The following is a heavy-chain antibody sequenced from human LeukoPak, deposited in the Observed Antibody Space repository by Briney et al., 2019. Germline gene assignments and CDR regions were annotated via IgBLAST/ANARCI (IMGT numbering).Heavy chain of an antibody. CDR3: ARDGGYSNPYYYYYYYMDV. Sequence: SSETLSLTCAVSGGSISSSNWWSWVRQPPGKGLEWIGEIYHSGSTNYNPSLKSRVTISVDTSKNQFSLKLSSVTAADTAVYYCARDGGYSNPYYYYYYYMDVWGKGTTVTVSS. J-gene: IGHJ6*03. CDR1: GGSISSSNW. D-gene: IGHD4-11*01. V-gene: IGHV4-4*02. CDR2: IYHSGST.